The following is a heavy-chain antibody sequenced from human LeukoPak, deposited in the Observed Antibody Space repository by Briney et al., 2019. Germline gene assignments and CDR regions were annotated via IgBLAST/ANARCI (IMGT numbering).Heavy chain of an antibody. CDR2: IHSDGSAT. V-gene: IGHV3-74*01. D-gene: IGHD2/OR15-2a*01. CDR3: AREAGTLEEGNSDWSLNCFDP. J-gene: IGHJ5*02. CDR1: GFTFSSHW. Sequence: PGGSLRLSCAASGFTFSSHWMHWVRQAPGKGLVWVSRIHSDGSATNYAESVKGRFTISRDNDKKTLYLQMNSLSADDTAVYYCAREAGTLEEGNSDWSLNCFDPWGQGTLVTVSS.